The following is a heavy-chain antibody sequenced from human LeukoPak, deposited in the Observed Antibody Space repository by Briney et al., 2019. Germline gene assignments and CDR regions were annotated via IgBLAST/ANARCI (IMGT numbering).Heavy chain of an antibody. Sequence: PGGSLRLSCAASGFTFDDYTMHWVRQAPGKGLEWVSGISWNSGRIGYADSVKGRFTISRDNAKNSLYLQMNSLRAEDMALYYCAKDYCSSTSCQLDYWGQGTLVTVSS. CDR1: GFTFDDYT. CDR2: ISWNSGRI. V-gene: IGHV3-9*03. D-gene: IGHD2-2*01. CDR3: AKDYCSSTSCQLDY. J-gene: IGHJ4*02.